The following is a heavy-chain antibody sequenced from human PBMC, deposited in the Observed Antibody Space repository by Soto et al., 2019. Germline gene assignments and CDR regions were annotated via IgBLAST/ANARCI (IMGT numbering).Heavy chain of an antibody. V-gene: IGHV1-18*01. D-gene: IGHD3-10*01. Sequence: ASVKVACKTSGYSFSSIGISWVRQAPGQGLEWMGWISPYKGNTHYAQRLQGRVTMTTDTSTSTAYMELRSLRSDDTAVYFCARDLDGSGSYFTDYWGQGTLVTVSS. CDR1: GYSFSSIG. CDR2: ISPYKGNT. CDR3: ARDLDGSGSYFTDY. J-gene: IGHJ4*02.